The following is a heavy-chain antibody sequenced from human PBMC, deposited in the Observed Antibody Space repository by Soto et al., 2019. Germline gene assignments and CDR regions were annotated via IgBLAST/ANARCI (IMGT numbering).Heavy chain of an antibody. Sequence: GGSLRLSCAASGFTFSNAWMNWVRQAPGKGLEWVGRIKSKTDGGTTDYAAPVKGRFTISRDDSKNTLYLQMNSLKTEDTAVYYCTTDNKVTIFGVVIMPPPNWGQGTLVTVSS. D-gene: IGHD3-3*01. J-gene: IGHJ4*02. V-gene: IGHV3-15*07. CDR3: TTDNKVTIFGVVIMPPPN. CDR1: GFTFSNAW. CDR2: IKSKTDGGTT.